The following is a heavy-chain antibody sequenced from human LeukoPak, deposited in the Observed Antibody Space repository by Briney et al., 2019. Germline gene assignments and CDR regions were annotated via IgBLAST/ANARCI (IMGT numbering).Heavy chain of an antibody. J-gene: IGHJ4*02. CDR3: ARGPTYSSSWYTTCDF. CDR1: GFIFSSYG. Sequence: GGSLRLSCAASGFIFSSYGMHWVRQAPGKGLEWVTFIRYDGSNKYYADSVKGRFTISRDNSKNTLYLQMNSLRAEDTAVYYCARGPTYSSSWYTTCDFWGQGTLVTVSS. CDR2: IRYDGSNK. D-gene: IGHD6-13*01. V-gene: IGHV3-30*02.